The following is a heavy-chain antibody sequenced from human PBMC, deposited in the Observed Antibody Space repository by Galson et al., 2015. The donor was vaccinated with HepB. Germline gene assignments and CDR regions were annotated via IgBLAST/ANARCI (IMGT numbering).Heavy chain of an antibody. V-gene: IGHV4-34*01. D-gene: IGHD6-6*01. CDR1: GGSFSGYY. Sequence: ETLSLTCAVYGGSFSGYYWSWIRQPPGKGLEWIGEINHSGSTNYNPSLKSRVTISVDTSKNHFSLKLSSVTAADTAVYYCARLVAAARAFDYWGQGTLVTVSS. J-gene: IGHJ4*02. CDR2: INHSGST. CDR3: ARLVAAARAFDY.